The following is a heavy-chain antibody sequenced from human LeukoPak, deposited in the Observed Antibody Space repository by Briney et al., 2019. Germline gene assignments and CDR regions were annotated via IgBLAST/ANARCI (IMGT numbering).Heavy chain of an antibody. D-gene: IGHD6-19*01. CDR1: GGSISSSSYY. Sequence: SETLSLTCTVSGGSISSSSYYWGWVRQPPGKGLEWIGSIYYSGSTYYNPSLKSRVTISVDTSKNQFSLKLSSVTAADTAVYYCARVVVSSGWSYYFDYWGQGTLVTVSS. V-gene: IGHV4-39*07. CDR2: IYYSGST. CDR3: ARVVVSSGWSYYFDY. J-gene: IGHJ4*02.